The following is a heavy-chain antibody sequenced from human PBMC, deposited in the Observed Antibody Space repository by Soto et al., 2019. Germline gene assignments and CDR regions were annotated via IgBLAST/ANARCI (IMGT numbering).Heavy chain of an antibody. CDR1: GYTFTSYD. CDR2: MNPNSGNT. D-gene: IGHD2-15*01. V-gene: IGHV1-8*02. J-gene: IGHJ3*02. CDR3: ARSRAAGDAFDI. Sequence: ASVKVSCKASGYTFTSYDINWVRQATGQGLEWMGWMNPNSGNTAYAQKFQGRVTMTSNTSISNAYMELSSLRSEDTALYYCARSRAAGDAFDIWGQGTMVTVSS.